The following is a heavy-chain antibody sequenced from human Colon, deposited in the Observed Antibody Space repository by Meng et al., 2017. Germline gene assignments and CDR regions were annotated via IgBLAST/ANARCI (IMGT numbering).Heavy chain of an antibody. CDR2: IDHRGDP. CDR3: ARHGGYYQDY. J-gene: IGHJ4*02. D-gene: IGHD4-23*01. V-gene: IGHV4-4*02. CDR1: CGSITLNSY. Sequence: QVQLAGAGPGLVKPSGTLPPTCAVSCGSITLNSYWSWVRQSPEKGLEWIGQIDHRGDPYYNPSLKSRVTMSVDRSKSQVSLQLTSVTAADTAVYYCARHGGYYQDYWGQGTLVTVSS.